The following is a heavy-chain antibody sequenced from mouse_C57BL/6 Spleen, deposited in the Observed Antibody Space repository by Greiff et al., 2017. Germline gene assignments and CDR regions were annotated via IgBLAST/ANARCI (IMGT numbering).Heavy chain of an antibody. Sequence: QVQLQQPGAELVKPGASVKLSCKASGYTFTSYWMHWVKQRPGQGLEWIGMIHPNSGSTNYNEKFKSKATLTVDKSSSTAYMQLSSLTSEDSAVYYCARGDYDYDVGWFAYWGQGTLVTVSA. D-gene: IGHD2-4*01. V-gene: IGHV1-64*01. J-gene: IGHJ3*01. CDR3: ARGDYDYDVGWFAY. CDR2: IHPNSGST. CDR1: GYTFTSYW.